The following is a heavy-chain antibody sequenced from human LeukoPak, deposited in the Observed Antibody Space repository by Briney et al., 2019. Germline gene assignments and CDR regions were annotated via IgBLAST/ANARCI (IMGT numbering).Heavy chain of an antibody. CDR2: ISSSCSTI. J-gene: IGHJ4*02. CDR3: ARGWGRLWFGEL. Sequence: VMALRLSCAASGFTFSDYYMSWIHQAPGKGVKWVSYISSSCSTIYYADSVKGRFTISRDNAKNSLYLQMNSLRAEDTAVYYCARGWGRLWFGELWGQGTLVTVSS. D-gene: IGHD3-10*01. CDR1: GFTFSDYY. V-gene: IGHV3-11*01.